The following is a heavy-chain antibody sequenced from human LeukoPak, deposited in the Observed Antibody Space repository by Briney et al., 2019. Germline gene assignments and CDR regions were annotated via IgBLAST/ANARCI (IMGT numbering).Heavy chain of an antibody. Sequence: GGSLRLSCAVSGFSFSDYWMSWVRQAPGKGPEWVASIKPDGSEKNYVDSVKGRFTISRDNAKNSLYLQINTLRAEDTAVFYCARRLAVAGVGDSWGQGTLVTVSS. CDR2: IKPDGSEK. J-gene: IGHJ5*02. CDR1: GFSFSDYW. D-gene: IGHD6-19*01. CDR3: ARRLAVAGVGDS. V-gene: IGHV3-7*01.